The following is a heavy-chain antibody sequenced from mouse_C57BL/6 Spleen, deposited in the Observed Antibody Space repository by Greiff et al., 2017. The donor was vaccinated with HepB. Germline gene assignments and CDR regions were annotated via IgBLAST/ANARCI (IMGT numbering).Heavy chain of an antibody. J-gene: IGHJ2*01. CDR3: ARVKLTGTFYFDY. V-gene: IGHV1-82*01. CDR2: IYPGDGDT. D-gene: IGHD4-1*01. CDR1: GYAFSRSW. Sequence: QVQLQQSGPELVKPGASVKISCKASGYAFSRSWMNWVKQRPGKGLEWIGRIYPGDGDTNYNGKFKGKATLTADKSSSTAYMQLSSLTSEDSAVYCCARVKLTGTFYFDYWGQGTTLTVSS.